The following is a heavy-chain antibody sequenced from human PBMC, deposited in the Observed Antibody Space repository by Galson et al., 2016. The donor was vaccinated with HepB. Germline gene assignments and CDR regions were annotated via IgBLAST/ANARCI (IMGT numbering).Heavy chain of an antibody. J-gene: IGHJ6*02. CDR2: INPNSGAT. V-gene: IGHV1-2*04. CDR3: AREATGRGPGMDV. CDR1: GYPFTGHF. Sequence: SVKVSCKASGYPFTGHFMHWVRQAPGQGLEWMGYINPNSGATNYAQKFQGYVTMTRDTSISTVYMELRRLRSDDTAVYFCAREATGRGPGMDVWGQGTTVIVS. D-gene: IGHD1-26*01.